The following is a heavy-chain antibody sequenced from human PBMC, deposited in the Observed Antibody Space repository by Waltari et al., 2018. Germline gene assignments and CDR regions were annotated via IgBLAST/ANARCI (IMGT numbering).Heavy chain of an antibody. CDR3: ARLSRIAVATTFDY. CDR1: GGSISSYY. D-gene: IGHD6-19*01. CDR2: IYYSGGT. V-gene: IGHV4-59*01. Sequence: QVQLQESGPGLVKPSETLSLTCTVSGGSISSYYWSWIRQPPGKGLEWIGYIYYSGGTNDNPSLKSRVTISVDTSKNQFSLKLSSVTAADTAVYYCARLSRIAVATTFDYWGQGTLVTVSS. J-gene: IGHJ4*02.